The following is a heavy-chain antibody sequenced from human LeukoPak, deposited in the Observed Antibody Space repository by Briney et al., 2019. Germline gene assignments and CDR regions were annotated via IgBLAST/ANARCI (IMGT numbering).Heavy chain of an antibody. Sequence: ASVKVSCRASGGAFSSYAISWVRQAPGQGLEWMGGIIPIFGTANYAQKFQGRVTITADESTSTAYMELSSLRSEDTAVYYCARDSRLDDIFEPGWNWFDPWGQGTLVTVSS. V-gene: IGHV1-69*13. CDR1: GGAFSSYA. CDR3: ARDSRLDDIFEPGWNWFDP. J-gene: IGHJ5*02. CDR2: IIPIFGTA. D-gene: IGHD3-9*01.